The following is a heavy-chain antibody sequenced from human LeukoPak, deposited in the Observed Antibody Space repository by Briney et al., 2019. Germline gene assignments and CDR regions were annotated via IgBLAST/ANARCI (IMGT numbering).Heavy chain of an antibody. D-gene: IGHD3-22*01. CDR3: ARVLSIGFHYDY. CDR1: GFTFSSLA. CDR2: ISGSGDAT. V-gene: IGHV3-23*01. Sequence: PGGSLRLSCTASGFTFSSLAMHWVRQAPGKGLEWVSGISGSGDATYYADSVRGRFTVSSDNSKNTLYLQMSSLRAEDTALYFCARVLSIGFHYDYWGPGTLVTVSS. J-gene: IGHJ4*02.